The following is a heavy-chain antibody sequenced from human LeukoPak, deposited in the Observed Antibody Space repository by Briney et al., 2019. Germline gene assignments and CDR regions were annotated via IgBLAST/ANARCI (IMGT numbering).Heavy chain of an antibody. CDR1: GFTFSSYA. CDR2: IWYDGSNK. J-gene: IGHJ4*02. Sequence: GGSLRLSCAASGFTFSSYAMSWVRQAPGKGLEWVAVIWYDGSNKYYADSVKGRFTISRDNSKNTLYLQMNSLRAEDTAVYYCAKDDEVEAVSGSFDYWGQGTLVTVSS. D-gene: IGHD6-19*01. CDR3: AKDDEVEAVSGSFDY. V-gene: IGHV3-33*06.